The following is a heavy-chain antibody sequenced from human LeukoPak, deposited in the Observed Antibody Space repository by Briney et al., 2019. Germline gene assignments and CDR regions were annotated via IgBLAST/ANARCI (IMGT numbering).Heavy chain of an antibody. CDR3: TTDPPRGAAAGTPLKDEYFQH. J-gene: IGHJ1*01. CDR2: TKSKTDGGTT. D-gene: IGHD6-13*01. V-gene: IGHV3-15*01. Sequence: KSGGSLRLPCAASGFTFSNAWMSWVRQAPGKGLEGVGRTKSKTDGGTTDYAAPVKGRFTISRDDSKNTLYLQMNSLKTEDTAVYYCTTDPPRGAAAGTPLKDEYFQHWGQGTLVTVSS. CDR1: GFTFSNAW.